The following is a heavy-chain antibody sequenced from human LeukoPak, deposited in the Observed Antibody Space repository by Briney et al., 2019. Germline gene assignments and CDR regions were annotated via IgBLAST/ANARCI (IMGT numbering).Heavy chain of an antibody. CDR3: ARRGASSGGLDY. CDR2: ISYSSSTI. V-gene: IGHV3-48*01. CDR1: GFTFSSYS. D-gene: IGHD6-19*01. J-gene: IGHJ4*02. Sequence: PGGSLRLSCAASGFTFSSYSMNWVRQAPGKGLEWVSYISYSSSTIYYADSVKGRFTISRDNAKSSLYLQMNSLRAEDTAVYYCARRGASSGGLDYWSQGTLVTVSS.